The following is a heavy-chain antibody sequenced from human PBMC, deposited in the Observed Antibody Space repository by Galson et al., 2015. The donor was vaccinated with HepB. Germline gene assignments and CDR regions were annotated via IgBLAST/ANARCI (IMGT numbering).Heavy chain of an antibody. Sequence: SVKVSCKASGGSFNMFGFSWVRQAPGQGLEWMGGTTALLGPTHYAQQFQGRVTISADTATNTVFMELRGLRSDDTAVYFCARDTTPSGLSPVGFFDYWGQGTLVTVSS. CDR1: GGSFNMFG. CDR2: TTALLGPT. CDR3: ARDTTPSGLSPVGFFDY. V-gene: IGHV1-69*06. J-gene: IGHJ4*02. D-gene: IGHD1-26*01.